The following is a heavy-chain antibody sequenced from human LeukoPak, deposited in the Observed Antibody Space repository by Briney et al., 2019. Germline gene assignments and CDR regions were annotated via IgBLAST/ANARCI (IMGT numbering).Heavy chain of an antibody. CDR3: ASFHLSGGSHNRLHY. CDR1: GYNFTTYW. V-gene: IGHV5-51*01. Sequence: GESLKISCKTSGYNFTTYWIGWVRQMPGKGLEWMGIIYPGDFDTRYIPPVQGQVHIPADKSITTAYLHWSSLKVSDTAMYYCASFHLSGGSHNRLHYWGQGTLVNVSS. J-gene: IGHJ4*02. D-gene: IGHD3-10*01. CDR2: IYPGDFDT.